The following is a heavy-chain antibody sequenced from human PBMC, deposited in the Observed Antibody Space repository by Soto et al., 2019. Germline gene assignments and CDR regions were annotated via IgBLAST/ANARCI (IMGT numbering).Heavy chain of an antibody. CDR3: AKDSYYYYGLDV. J-gene: IGHJ6*02. Sequence: TGGSLRLSCAASRFTFSTFAMSWVRQAPGKGLEWVAAISGGGANTYYADSVKGRFTISRDNSKNTLYLQMDSLRAEDTAIYFCAKDSYYYYGLDVWGQGTTVTVSS. CDR2: ISGGGANT. D-gene: IGHD3-10*01. V-gene: IGHV3-23*01. CDR1: RFTFSTFA.